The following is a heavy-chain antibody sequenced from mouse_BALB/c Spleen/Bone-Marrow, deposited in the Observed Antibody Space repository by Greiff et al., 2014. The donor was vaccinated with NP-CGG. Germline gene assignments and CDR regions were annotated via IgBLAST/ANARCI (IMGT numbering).Heavy chain of an antibody. D-gene: IGHD2-1*01. CDR1: GFSLTSYG. V-gene: IGHV2-5*01. Sequence: QVQLQQSGPGLVQPSQSLSITCTVSGFSLTSYGVHWGRQSPGKGLEWLGVIWRGGSTDYNAAFMSRLSITKDNSKSQVFFKMNSLQADDTAIYYCAKNLRGNYVRAMDYWGQGTSVTVSS. CDR2: IWRGGST. J-gene: IGHJ4*01. CDR3: AKNLRGNYVRAMDY.